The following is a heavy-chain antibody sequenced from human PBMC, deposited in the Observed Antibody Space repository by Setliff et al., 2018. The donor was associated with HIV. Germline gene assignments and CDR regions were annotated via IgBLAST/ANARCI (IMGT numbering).Heavy chain of an antibody. Sequence: GGSLRLSCAASGFTFTDYWMHWVRQVPGQGLVWVSRINVDGSSISYADSVKGRFTISRDNTKNTVYLQMNSLRAEDTAVYFCAKDVMQGGWGSLSYFDSWGQGTLVTVS. CDR3: AKDVMQGGWGSLSYFDS. CDR2: INVDGSSI. D-gene: IGHD3-16*01. V-gene: IGHV3-74*01. J-gene: IGHJ4*02. CDR1: GFTFTDYW.